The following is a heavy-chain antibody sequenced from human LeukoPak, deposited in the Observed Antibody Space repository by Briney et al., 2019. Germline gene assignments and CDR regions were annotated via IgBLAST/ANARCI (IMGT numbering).Heavy chain of an antibody. CDR2: ISSSSSYI. J-gene: IGHJ4*02. D-gene: IGHD5-18*01. V-gene: IGHV3-21*01. CDR1: GFTFSSYS. Sequence: PGGSLRLSCAASGFTFSSYSVNWVRQAPGKGLEWVSSISSSSSYIYYADSVKGRFTISRDNAKNSLYLQMNSLRAEDTAVYYCARDAGIQLWLIDYWGQGTLVTVSS. CDR3: ARDAGIQLWLIDY.